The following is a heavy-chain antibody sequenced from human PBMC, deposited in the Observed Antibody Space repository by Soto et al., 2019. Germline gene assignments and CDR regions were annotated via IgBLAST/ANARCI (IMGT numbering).Heavy chain of an antibody. CDR2: IYHSGST. V-gene: IGHV4-4*02. J-gene: IGHJ4*02. CDR1: GGSISSSNW. CDR3: ARVPRAAAGTD. Sequence: QVQLQESGPGLVKPSGTLSLTCAVSGGSISSSNWWSWVRQPPGKGLEWIGEIYHSGSTNYNPSLKSRVTLSVDKSKNQFSLMLSSVPAADTAVYYCARVPRAAAGTDWGQGTPVTVSS. D-gene: IGHD6-13*01.